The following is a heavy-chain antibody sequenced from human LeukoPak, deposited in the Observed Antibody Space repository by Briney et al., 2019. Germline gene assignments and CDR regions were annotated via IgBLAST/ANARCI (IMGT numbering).Heavy chain of an antibody. CDR2: IYTSGST. Sequence: PSETLSLTCTVSGGSISSYYWSWIRQPAGKGLEWIGRIYTSGSTNYNPSLKSRVTMSVDTSKNQFSLKLSSVTAADTAVYYCARGSRGVPWVDAFDIWGQGTMVTVSS. CDR1: GGSISSYY. CDR3: ARGSRGVPWVDAFDI. V-gene: IGHV4-4*07. D-gene: IGHD3-10*01. J-gene: IGHJ3*02.